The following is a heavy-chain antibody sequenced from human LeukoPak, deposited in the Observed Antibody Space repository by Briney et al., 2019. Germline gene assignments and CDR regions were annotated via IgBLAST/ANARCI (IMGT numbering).Heavy chain of an antibody. Sequence: ASVKVSCKASGYTFTGYYMHWVRQAPGQGLEWMGWINPNSGGTNNAQKFQGRVTMTRDTSISTAYMELSRLRSDDTAVYYCARDRILLWFGEPNAFDIWGQGTMVTVSS. V-gene: IGHV1-2*02. CDR2: INPNSGGT. CDR3: ARDRILLWFGEPNAFDI. J-gene: IGHJ3*02. D-gene: IGHD3-10*01. CDR1: GYTFTGYY.